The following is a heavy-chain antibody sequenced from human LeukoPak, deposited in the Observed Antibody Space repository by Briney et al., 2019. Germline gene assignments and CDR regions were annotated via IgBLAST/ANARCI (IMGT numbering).Heavy chain of an antibody. CDR1: GFTVSSNY. D-gene: IGHD3-22*01. Sequence: AGGSLRLSCAASGFTVSSNYMSWVRQAPGKGLEWVANIKQDGRAQNYVASVKGRFTISRDNAGNSLYLQMTNLRAEDTSVYYCARDQNYYSSDRYYDAFDIWGQGTMVTVSS. CDR3: ARDQNYYSSDRYYDAFDI. J-gene: IGHJ3*02. V-gene: IGHV3-7*01. CDR2: IKQDGRAQ.